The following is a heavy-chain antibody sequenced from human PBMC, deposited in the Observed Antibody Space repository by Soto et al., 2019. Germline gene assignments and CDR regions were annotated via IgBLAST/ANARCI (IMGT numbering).Heavy chain of an antibody. V-gene: IGHV4-61*01. CDR3: AREGLGADAFDI. J-gene: IGHJ3*02. CDR1: GGSVSSGSYY. Sequence: SETLSLTCTVSGGSVSSGSYYWSWIRQPPGKGLEWIGYIYYSGSTNYNPSLKSRVTISVDTSKNQFSLKLSSVTAADTAVYYCAREGLGADAFDIWGQGTMVTVS. CDR2: IYYSGST. D-gene: IGHD5-12*01.